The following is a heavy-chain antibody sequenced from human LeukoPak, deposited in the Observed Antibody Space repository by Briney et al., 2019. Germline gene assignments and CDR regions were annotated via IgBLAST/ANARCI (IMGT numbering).Heavy chain of an antibody. J-gene: IGHJ6*02. D-gene: IGHD5-12*01. CDR1: GYTFTSYG. CDR3: ARVYSVVATIFEYCYGMDV. V-gene: IGHV1-18*01. Sequence: ASVKVSCKASGYTFTSYGISWVRQAPGQGLEWMGWISAYNGNTNYAQKLQGRVTMTTDTSTSTAYMELRSLRSDDTAVYYCARVYSVVATIFEYCYGMDVWGQGTTVTVSS. CDR2: ISAYNGNT.